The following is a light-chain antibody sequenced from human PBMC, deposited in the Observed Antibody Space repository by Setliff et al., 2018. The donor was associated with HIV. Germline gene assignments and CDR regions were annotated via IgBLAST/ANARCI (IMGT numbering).Light chain of an antibody. J-gene: IGLJ1*01. CDR3: CSFAGSNTYV. CDR1: SSDVGGYNL. V-gene: IGLV2-23*02. CDR2: GVR. Sequence: LTQPASVSGSPGQSITIFCTGTSSDVGGYNLVSWYQHHPDKAPKLIIYGVRERPSVVSNRFSGSKSGNTASLTISGLQAEDEADYYCCSFAGSNTYVFGPGTKVTVL.